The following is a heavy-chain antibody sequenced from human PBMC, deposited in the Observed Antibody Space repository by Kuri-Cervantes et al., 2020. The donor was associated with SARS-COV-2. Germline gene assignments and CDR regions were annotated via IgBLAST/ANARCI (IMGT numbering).Heavy chain of an antibody. CDR1: GGTFSSYA. CDR2: ISAYNGNT. J-gene: IGHJ6*03. Sequence: ASVKVSCKASGGTFSSYAISWVRQAPGQGLEWMGWISAYNGNTNYAQKLQGRVTMTTDTSTSTAYMELRSLRSDDTAVYYCARDGGRVAGTYYYYDMDVWGKGTTVTVSS. CDR3: ARDGGRVAGTYYYYDMDV. V-gene: IGHV1-18*01. D-gene: IGHD6-19*01.